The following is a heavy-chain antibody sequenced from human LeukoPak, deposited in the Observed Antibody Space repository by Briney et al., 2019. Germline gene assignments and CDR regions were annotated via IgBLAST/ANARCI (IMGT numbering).Heavy chain of an antibody. CDR3: ARALNGYDY. D-gene: IGHD5-24*01. CDR2: ISSSSSTI. CDR1: GFTFSSYS. V-gene: IGHV3-48*01. Sequence: GGSLRLSCAVSGFTFSSYSMNWVRQAPGKGLEWVSYISSSSSTIYYADSMKGRFTISRDNAKNSLYLQMNSLRAEDTAVYYCARALNGYDYWGQGTLVTVSS. J-gene: IGHJ4*02.